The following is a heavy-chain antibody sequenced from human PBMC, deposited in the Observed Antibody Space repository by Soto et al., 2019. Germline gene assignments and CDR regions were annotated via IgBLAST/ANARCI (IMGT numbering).Heavy chain of an antibody. Sequence: QVQLVQSGAEVKKPGSSVKVSCKASGGTFSSYTISWVRQAPGQGLEWMGRIIPILGIANYAQKFQGRVTITADKXXSTAYMELSSLRSEDTAVYYCASVCTSCYANWFDPWGQGTLVTVSS. CDR2: IIPILGIA. J-gene: IGHJ5*02. D-gene: IGHD2-2*01. CDR3: ASVCTSCYANWFDP. V-gene: IGHV1-69*02. CDR1: GGTFSSYT.